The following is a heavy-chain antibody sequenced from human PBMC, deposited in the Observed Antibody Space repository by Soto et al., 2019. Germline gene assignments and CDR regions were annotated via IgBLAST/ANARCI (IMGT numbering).Heavy chain of an antibody. CDR3: ATIVGANDY. V-gene: IGHV4-4*07. D-gene: IGHD1-26*01. J-gene: IGHJ4*02. Sequence: WTWLRQPAGKGLQWIGHIYSSGSANYSPSLKSRVSMSVDSSKNQISLKLSSVTAADTAVYYCATIVGANDYWGQGTLVTVSS. CDR2: IYSSGSA.